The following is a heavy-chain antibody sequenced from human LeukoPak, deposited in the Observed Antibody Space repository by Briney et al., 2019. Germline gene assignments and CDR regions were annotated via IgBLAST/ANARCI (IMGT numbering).Heavy chain of an antibody. CDR2: IKQDGSER. CDR1: GFTFSTYW. Sequence: GESQRLSCAASGFTFSTYWMTWVRQAPGKGLEWVANIKQDGSERYYVDSVKGRFTISRDNAKNSLYLQMYSLRAEDTAVYYCTRAGYYYDNNYFDFWGQGTLVTVSS. CDR3: TRAGYYYDNNYFDF. J-gene: IGHJ4*02. D-gene: IGHD3-22*01. V-gene: IGHV3-7*04.